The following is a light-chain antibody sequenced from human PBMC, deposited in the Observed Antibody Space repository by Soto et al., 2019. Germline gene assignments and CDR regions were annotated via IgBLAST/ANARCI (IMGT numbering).Light chain of an antibody. CDR1: SSDVGGYNY. J-gene: IGLJ1*01. CDR3: SSYTSSSTGV. CDR2: DVS. V-gene: IGLV2-14*01. Sequence: QSVLTQPASVSGSPGQSITISCTGTSSDVGGYNYVSWYQQHPGKAPKLMIYDVSNRPSGVSNRFSGSKSGNTASLTISGLQAEDEADYYCSSYTSSSTGVFGTGTWSPS.